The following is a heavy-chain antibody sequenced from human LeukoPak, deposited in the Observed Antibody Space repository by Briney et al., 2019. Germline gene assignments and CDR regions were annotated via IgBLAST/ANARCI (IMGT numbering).Heavy chain of an antibody. Sequence: PSETLSLTCAVYGGSFSGYYWSWIRQPPGKGLEWIGEINHSGSTNYNPSLKSRVTISVDTSKNQFSLKLSSVTAADTAVYYCAGGPIIVVVPAAIGWFDPWGQGTLVTVSS. CDR2: INHSGST. D-gene: IGHD2-2*01. CDR1: GGSFSGYY. V-gene: IGHV4-34*01. J-gene: IGHJ5*02. CDR3: AGGPIIVVVPAAIGWFDP.